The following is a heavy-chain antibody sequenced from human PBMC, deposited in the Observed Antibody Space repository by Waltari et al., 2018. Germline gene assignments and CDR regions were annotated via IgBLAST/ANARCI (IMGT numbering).Heavy chain of an antibody. CDR2: IYHSGST. CDR3: ARQSWQQLAGGAFDI. Sequence: QVQLQESGPGLVKPSETLSLTCAVSGYSISSGYSWGWILQPPGKGLEWIGSIYHSGSTYYNPSLKSRVTISVDTSKNQFSLKLSSVTAADTAVYYCARQSWQQLAGGAFDIWGQGTMVTVSS. CDR1: GYSISSGYS. J-gene: IGHJ3*02. V-gene: IGHV4-38-2*01. D-gene: IGHD6-13*01.